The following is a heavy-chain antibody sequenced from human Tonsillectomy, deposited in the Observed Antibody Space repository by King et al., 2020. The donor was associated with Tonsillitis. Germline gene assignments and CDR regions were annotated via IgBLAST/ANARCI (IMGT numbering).Heavy chain of an antibody. V-gene: IGHV3-23*04. Sequence: VQLVESGGGLVQPGGSLRLSCAASGFTFISYAMSWVRQAPGKGLEWVSAISGSGGSTYYADSVKGRFTISRDNSKNTLYLQMNSLRAEDTAVYYCAKGEGGRMSVGDYYYYGMDVWGQGTTVTVSS. CDR3: AKGEGGRMSVGDYYYYGMDV. CDR2: ISGSGGST. D-gene: IGHD4-23*01. CDR1: GFTFISYA. J-gene: IGHJ6*02.